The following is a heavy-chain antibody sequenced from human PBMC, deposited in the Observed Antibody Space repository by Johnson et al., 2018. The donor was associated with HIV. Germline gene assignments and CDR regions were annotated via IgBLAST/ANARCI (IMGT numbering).Heavy chain of an antibody. Sequence: QVQLVESGGGVVQPGRSLRLSCAASGFTFSSYAMHWVRQAPGKGLECVAVISYDGSNKYYADSVKGRFTISRDNSKNTLYLQMNSLRAEDTAVYYCASHVCSSVGSAFDIWGQGTMVTVSS. CDR3: ASHVCSSVGSAFDI. D-gene: IGHD2-8*01. CDR1: GFTFSSYA. J-gene: IGHJ3*02. V-gene: IGHV3-30-3*01. CDR2: ISYDGSNK.